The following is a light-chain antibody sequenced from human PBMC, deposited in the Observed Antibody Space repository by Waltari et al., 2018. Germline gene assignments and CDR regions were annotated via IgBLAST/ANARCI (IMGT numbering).Light chain of an antibody. CDR1: QSVSSY. CDR3: QKYSSSPHS. V-gene: IGKV3-20*01. CDR2: GAS. Sequence: VILSQSPATLSLSPGERATLSCRASQSVSSYLAWYQQKPGQAPRLLIYGASSRATGIPDRVSGSGSGTEFTLTISSLEPEDFAVYYCQKYSSSPHSFGQGTKVEIK. J-gene: IGKJ2*03.